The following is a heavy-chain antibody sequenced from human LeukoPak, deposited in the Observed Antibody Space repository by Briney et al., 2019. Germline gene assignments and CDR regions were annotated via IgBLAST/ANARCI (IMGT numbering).Heavy chain of an antibody. D-gene: IGHD2-2*01. V-gene: IGHV3-21*01. CDR1: GFTFSSYS. CDR3: ASQYCSSTSCYVDLVGY. CDR2: ISSSSSYI. J-gene: IGHJ4*02. Sequence: GGSLRLSCAASGFTFSSYSMNWVRQAPGKGLEWVSSISSSSSYIYYADSVKGRFTISRDNAKNSLYLQMNSVRAEDTAVYYCASQYCSSTSCYVDLVGYWGQGTLVTVSS.